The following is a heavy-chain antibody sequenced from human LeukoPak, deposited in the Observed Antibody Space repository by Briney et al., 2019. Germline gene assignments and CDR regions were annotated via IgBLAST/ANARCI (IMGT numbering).Heavy chain of an antibody. D-gene: IGHD6-13*01. J-gene: IGHJ4*02. CDR1: GGSISSSSYY. CDR2: IYYSGST. V-gene: IGHV4-39*01. Sequence: PSETLSLTCTVSGGSISSSSYYCGWVRQPRGKGLEWNGSIYYSGSTYYNPSLKSRVTISVDTSKNQFSLKLSSVTAADTAVYYCARYAKWGSSWYHVRTFGYWGEGTLVTVSS. CDR3: ARYAKWGSSWYHVRTFGY.